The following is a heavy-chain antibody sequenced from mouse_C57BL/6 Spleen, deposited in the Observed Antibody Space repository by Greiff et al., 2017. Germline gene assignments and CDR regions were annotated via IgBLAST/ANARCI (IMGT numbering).Heavy chain of an antibody. CDR2: IYPGDGDT. CDR1: GYAFSSYW. D-gene: IGHD2-1*01. V-gene: IGHV1-80*01. CDR3: ARVYGNWVYFDY. Sequence: VQLQQSGAELVKPGASVKISCKASGYAFSSYWMNWVKQRPGKGLEWIGQIYPGDGDTNYNGKFKGKATLTADKSSSTAYMQLSSLTAEDSAVYFGARVYGNWVYFDYWGQGTTLTVSS. J-gene: IGHJ2*01.